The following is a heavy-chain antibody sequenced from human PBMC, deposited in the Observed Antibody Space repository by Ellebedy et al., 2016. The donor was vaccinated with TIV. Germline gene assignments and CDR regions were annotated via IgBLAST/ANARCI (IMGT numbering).Heavy chain of an antibody. CDR1: GFTFSSYA. CDR2: ISGSGGST. CDR3: AKDFSEKDFYRGSAPSTY. V-gene: IGHV3-23*01. D-gene: IGHD5-12*01. Sequence: GESLKISCAASGFTFSSYAMSWVRQAPGKGLEWVSAISGSGGSTYYADSVKGRFTISRDNSKNTLYLQMNSLRAEDTAVYYCAKDFSEKDFYRGSAPSTYWGQGTLVTVSS. J-gene: IGHJ4*02.